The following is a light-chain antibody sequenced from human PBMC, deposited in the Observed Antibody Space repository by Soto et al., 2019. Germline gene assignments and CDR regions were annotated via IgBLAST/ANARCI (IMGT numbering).Light chain of an antibody. J-gene: IGKJ5*01. Sequence: EIVMTQSPVTLSVSPGERATLSCRASQRVSSNVAWYQQKPGQAPRLLIYGTSTRATGIPARFSGSGSGTDFTLTISRLEPEDFAVYYCQHHGSSPPITFGQGTRLEIK. CDR2: GTS. CDR3: QHHGSSPPIT. V-gene: IGKV3-20*01. CDR1: QRVSSN.